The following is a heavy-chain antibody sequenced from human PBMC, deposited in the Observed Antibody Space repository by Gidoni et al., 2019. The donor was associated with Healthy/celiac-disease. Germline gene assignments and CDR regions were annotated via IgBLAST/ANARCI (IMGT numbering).Heavy chain of an antibody. CDR3: ARGMGPGVYHY. J-gene: IGHJ4*02. CDR2: IYTSGST. V-gene: IGHV4-61*02. CDR1: GGSISSGSYY. D-gene: IGHD6-13*01. Sequence: QVQLQESGPGLVKPSQTLSLTCTVSGGSISSGSYYWSWIRQPAGKGLEWIGRIYTSGSTNYNPSLKRRVTISVDTSKNQFSLKLSAVTAADTAVYYCARGMGPGVYHYWGQGTLVTVSS.